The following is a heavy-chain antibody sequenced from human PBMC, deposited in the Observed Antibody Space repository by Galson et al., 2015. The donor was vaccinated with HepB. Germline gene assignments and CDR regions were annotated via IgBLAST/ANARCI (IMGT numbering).Heavy chain of an antibody. CDR2: INSHGSAT. D-gene: IGHD1-1*01. CDR1: GFTFRKFY. V-gene: IGHV3-7*03. J-gene: IGHJ4*02. CDR3: ARGRAFWNDGVFDY. Sequence: SLRLSCAASGFTFRKFYMAWVRQAPGKGLEWVANINSHGSATSYVDSVKGRFIVSRDNAGNSLFLQMDSPRAEDTAIYFCARGRAFWNDGVFDYWGQGALVTVSS.